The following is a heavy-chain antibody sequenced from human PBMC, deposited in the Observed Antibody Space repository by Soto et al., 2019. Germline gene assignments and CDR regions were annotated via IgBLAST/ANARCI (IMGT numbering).Heavy chain of an antibody. CDR3: ASGGPYSSSSVYYFDY. J-gene: IGHJ4*02. V-gene: IGHV3-33*01. CDR2: IWYDGSNK. Sequence: GGSLRLSCAASGFTFSSYGMHWVRQAPGKGLEWVAVIWYDGSNKYYADSVKGRFTIPRDNSKNTLYLQMNSLRAEDTAVYYCASGGPYSSSSVYYFDYWGQGTLVTVSS. D-gene: IGHD6-6*01. CDR1: GFTFSSYG.